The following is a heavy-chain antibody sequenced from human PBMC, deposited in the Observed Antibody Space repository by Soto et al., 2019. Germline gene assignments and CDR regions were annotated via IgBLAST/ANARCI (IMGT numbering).Heavy chain of an antibody. Sequence: QVQLVQSGAEVKKPGASVKVSCKASGYTFTSYGISWVRQAPGQGLEGMGWISAYNGNTNYAQKLQGRVTMTTDTSTITAPMELRSLRSDDPVVYSCARDSTPLGYWGQGTLVTVSS. V-gene: IGHV1-18*01. CDR3: ARDSTPLGY. J-gene: IGHJ4*02. CDR2: ISAYNGNT. D-gene: IGHD3-3*02. CDR1: GYTFTSYG.